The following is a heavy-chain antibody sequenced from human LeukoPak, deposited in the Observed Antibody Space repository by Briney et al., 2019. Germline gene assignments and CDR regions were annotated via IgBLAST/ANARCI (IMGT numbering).Heavy chain of an antibody. D-gene: IGHD6-19*01. CDR1: GGTFSSYA. V-gene: IGHV1-69*04. CDR2: IIPILGIA. Sequence: ASVKVSCKASGGTFSSYAISWVRQAPGQGLEWMRRIIPILGIANYAQKFQGRVTITADKSTSTAYMELSSLRSEDTAVYYCARQSGAVAGIEVGHWGQGTLVTVSS. J-gene: IGHJ4*02. CDR3: ARQSGAVAGIEVGH.